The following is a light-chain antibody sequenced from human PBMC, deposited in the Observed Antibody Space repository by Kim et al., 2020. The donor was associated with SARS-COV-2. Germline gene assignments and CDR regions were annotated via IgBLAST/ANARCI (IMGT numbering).Light chain of an antibody. Sequence: QLVLTQSSSASASLGSSVKLTCTLSSGHSSYIIAWHQQQPGKAPRYLMKLEGSGSYNMGSGVPDRFSGSSSGADRYLTISNLQSEDEADYYCETWDSNTRVFGTGTKVTVL. V-gene: IGLV4-60*03. CDR2: LEGSGSY. CDR1: SGHSSYI. CDR3: ETWDSNTRV. J-gene: IGLJ1*01.